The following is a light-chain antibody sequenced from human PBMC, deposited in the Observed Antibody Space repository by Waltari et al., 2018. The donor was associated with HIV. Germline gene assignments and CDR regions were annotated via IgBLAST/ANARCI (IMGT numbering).Light chain of an antibody. CDR1: ALPKKF. J-gene: IGLJ2*01. CDR3: YSTDISGYSRV. Sequence: SYELTQPPSVSVSPGQTARITCSGDALPKKFASWYQQKAGQAPALVIYEDKKRPSGIPERFSGSRSGTLATLSIRGAQVEDEADYYCYSTDISGYSRVFGGGTKVTVL. CDR2: EDK. V-gene: IGLV3-10*01.